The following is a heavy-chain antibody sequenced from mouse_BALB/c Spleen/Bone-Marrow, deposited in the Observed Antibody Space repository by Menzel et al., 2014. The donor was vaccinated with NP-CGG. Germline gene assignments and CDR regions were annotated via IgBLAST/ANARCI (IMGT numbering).Heavy chain of an antibody. J-gene: IGHJ4*01. CDR2: INPYNGGT. Sequence: VQLQQPGPELVKPGASMKISCKASGYSFTGYTMNWVKQSHGKNLEWIGLINPYNGGTSYNQKFKGKATLTVDKSSSTAYMELLSLTSEDSAVYYCARGITTVVPYAMDYWGQGTSVTVSS. D-gene: IGHD1-1*01. V-gene: IGHV1-18*01. CDR3: ARGITTVVPYAMDY. CDR1: GYSFTGYT.